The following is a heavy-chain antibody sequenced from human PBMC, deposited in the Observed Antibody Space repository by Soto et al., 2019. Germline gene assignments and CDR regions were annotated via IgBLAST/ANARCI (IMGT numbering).Heavy chain of an antibody. CDR1: GGSISSGDYY. V-gene: IGHV4-30-4*01. CDR2: IYYSGST. CDR3: ARVIRGDYYGSGSYSYYFDY. J-gene: IGHJ4*02. D-gene: IGHD3-10*01. Sequence: SETLSLTCTVSGGSISSGDYYWSWIRQPPGKGLEWIGYIYYSGSTYYNPSLKSRITISVDTSKNQFSLKLSSVTAADTAVYYCARVIRGDYYGSGSYSYYFDYWGQGTLVTVSS.